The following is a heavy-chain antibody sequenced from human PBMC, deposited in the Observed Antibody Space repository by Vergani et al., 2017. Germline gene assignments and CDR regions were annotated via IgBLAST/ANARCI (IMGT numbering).Heavy chain of an antibody. D-gene: IGHD2-2*01. CDR1: GAPTNNDFYY. J-gene: IGHJ3*01. CDR2: IYVSGIT. CDR3: AGGSRQLRARAFDL. Sequence: QVQLQESGPGLVKPSQTLSLTCTVSGAPTNNDFYYWHWIRQPAGKGLEWIGRIYVSGITDYNSSLQSRVSMSVDTSKNQFSLTLTSVTAADTAVYYCAGGSRQLRARAFDLWGQGTMVAVSS. V-gene: IGHV4-61*02.